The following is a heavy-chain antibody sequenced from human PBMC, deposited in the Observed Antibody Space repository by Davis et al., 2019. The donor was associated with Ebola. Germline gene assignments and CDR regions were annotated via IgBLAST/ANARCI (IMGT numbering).Heavy chain of an antibody. CDR3: VRVVTVVIGWFDP. CDR2: VHHSGSA. D-gene: IGHD2-15*01. V-gene: IGHV4-38-2*01. CDR1: GYSISSGYY. Sequence: PSETLSLTCAVSGYSISSGYYWGWIRQSPGKGLEWLGSVHHSGSAYYNPSLKSRVLISIDTSKNQFSLNLNSVTAADTAVYYCVRVVTVVIGWFDPWGQGSLVTVSS. J-gene: IGHJ5*02.